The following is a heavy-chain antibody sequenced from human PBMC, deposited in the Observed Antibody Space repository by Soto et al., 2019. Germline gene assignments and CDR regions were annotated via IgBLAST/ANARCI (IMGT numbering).Heavy chain of an antibody. D-gene: IGHD3-10*01. CDR1: CYTFTSYG. CDR2: ISAYNGNT. CDR3: ARLPWFGELLPDY. J-gene: IGHJ4*02. Sequence: SGKVCFRASCYTFTSYGISWVRQAPGQGLEWMGWISAYNGNTNYAQKLQGRVTMTTDTSTSTAYMELRSLRSDDTAVYYCARLPWFGELLPDYWGQGTLVTVPQ. V-gene: IGHV1-18*01.